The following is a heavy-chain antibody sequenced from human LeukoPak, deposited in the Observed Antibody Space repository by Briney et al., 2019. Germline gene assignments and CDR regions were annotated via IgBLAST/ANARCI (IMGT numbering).Heavy chain of an antibody. CDR1: GGSIRSYY. D-gene: IGHD3-16*01. Sequence: SETLSLTCTVSGGSIRSYYWSWIRQPPGKKLEWIGYIHSSGSTSYNPSLRSRVAIPADTSRNQVSLNLKFLTSADTAVYYCARDGGAPIYGLDVWGQGTTVTVSS. CDR2: IHSSGST. CDR3: ARDGGAPIYGLDV. J-gene: IGHJ6*02. V-gene: IGHV4-59*01.